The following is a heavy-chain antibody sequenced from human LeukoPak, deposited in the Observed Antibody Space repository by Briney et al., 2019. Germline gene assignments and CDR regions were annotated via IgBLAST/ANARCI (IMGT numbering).Heavy chain of an antibody. V-gene: IGHV3-23*01. CDR2: ISGSGGST. D-gene: IGHD5-18*01. J-gene: IGHJ4*02. CDR1: GFTFSSYG. Sequence: GGSLRLSCAASGFTFSSYGMSWVRQAPGKGLEWVSAISGSGGSTYYADSVKGRFTISRDNAKNSLYLQMNSLRAEDTAVYYCARDLVAAMAHLNFDYWGQGTLVTVSS. CDR3: ARDLVAAMAHLNFDY.